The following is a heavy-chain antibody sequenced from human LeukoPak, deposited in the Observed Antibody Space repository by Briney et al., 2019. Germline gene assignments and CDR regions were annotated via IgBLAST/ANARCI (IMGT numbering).Heavy chain of an antibody. D-gene: IGHD3-22*01. CDR1: GYTFSDYY. Sequence: ASVKVSCKASGYTFSDYYMHWVRQAPGQGLEWMGWINPNSGGTNCAQKFQGRVTMTRDMSISTAYMEVSRLTSDDTAVYYCARATIADSSTYYIDSWGRGTLVTVSS. V-gene: IGHV1-2*02. J-gene: IGHJ4*02. CDR3: ARATIADSSTYYIDS. CDR2: INPNSGGT.